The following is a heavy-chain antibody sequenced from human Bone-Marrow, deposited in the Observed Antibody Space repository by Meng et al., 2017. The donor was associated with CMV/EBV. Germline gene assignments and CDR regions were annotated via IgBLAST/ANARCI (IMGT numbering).Heavy chain of an antibody. CDR2: ISPRGTMI. J-gene: IGHJ6*02. Sequence: GGSLRLSCAASGFTFSDHYMSWICQAPGKGLEWVSYISPRGTMIYYADSVKGRFTISRDNARNSVFLQMSSLTVEDTAVYYCARDPAKGGDFCSGLTYFYYGMDVWGQGTTVTVSS. CDR3: ARDPAKGGDFCSGLTYFYYGMDV. V-gene: IGHV3-11*04. D-gene: IGHD3-3*01. CDR1: GFTFSDHY.